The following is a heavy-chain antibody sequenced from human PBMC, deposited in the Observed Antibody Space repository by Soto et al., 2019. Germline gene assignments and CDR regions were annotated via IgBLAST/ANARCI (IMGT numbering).Heavy chain of an antibody. D-gene: IGHD3-3*01. CDR1: GYSFTSYW. CDR2: IYPGDSDT. J-gene: IGHJ3*02. V-gene: IGHV5-51*01. CDR3: ARLKFVTIFGVVGAFDI. Sequence: HGESLKISCKGSGYSFTSYWIGWVRQMPGKGLEWMGIIYPGDSDTRYSPSFQGQVTISADKSISTAYLQWSSLKASDTAMYYCARLKFVTIFGVVGAFDIWGQGTMVTVSS.